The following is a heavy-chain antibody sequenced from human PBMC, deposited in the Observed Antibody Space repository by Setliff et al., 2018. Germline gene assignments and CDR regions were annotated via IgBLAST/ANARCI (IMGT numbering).Heavy chain of an antibody. J-gene: IGHJ4*02. D-gene: IGHD2-2*01. CDR3: ERLVRYCSTTSCQRTSGDDF. Sequence: GASVKVSCKASGYTFTDYGISWVRQAPGQVLEWMGWISPYTGNTFYAPQFQGRVIMTTDTSAKTAYMDLRSLRSDDTAVYYCERLVRYCSTTSCQRTSGDDFWGLGTLVPVSS. CDR2: ISPYTGNT. V-gene: IGHV1-18*01. CDR1: GYTFTDYG.